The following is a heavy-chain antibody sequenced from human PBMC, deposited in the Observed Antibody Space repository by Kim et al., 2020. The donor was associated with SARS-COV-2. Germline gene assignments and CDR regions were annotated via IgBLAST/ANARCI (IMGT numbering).Heavy chain of an antibody. CDR2: TDGTIT. Sequence: TDGTITTYANFVKGRFTISRDNAKNMVYLQMNSLRVEDTAIYYCAGDRFDPWGQGTLVTVSS. V-gene: IGHV3-74*01. CDR3: AGDRFDP. J-gene: IGHJ5*02.